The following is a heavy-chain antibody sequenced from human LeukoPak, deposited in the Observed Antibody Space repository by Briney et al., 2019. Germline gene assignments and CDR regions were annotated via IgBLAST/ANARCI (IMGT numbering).Heavy chain of an antibody. CDR3: ARDKLSAPYYFDY. V-gene: IGHV4-38-2*02. CDR2: SGST. D-gene: IGHD2/OR15-2a*01. Sequence: PPEPLSSTCIALGYSSSSGTYWGGFRSPPGKGLEWIGSGSTYYNPSLKSRVTISVDTSKNQFSLKLSSVTAADTAVYFCARDKLSAPYYFDYWGQGTLVTVSS. J-gene: IGHJ4*02. CDR1: GYSSSSGTY.